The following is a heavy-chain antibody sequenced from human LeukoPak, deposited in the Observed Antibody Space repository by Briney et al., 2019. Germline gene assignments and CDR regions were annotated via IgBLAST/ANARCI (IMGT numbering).Heavy chain of an antibody. D-gene: IGHD3-22*01. CDR2: IYYSGST. CDR3: ARFRGFTMIVVFDI. CDR1: GGSISSYY. V-gene: IGHV4-59*08. Sequence: SETLSLTCTVSGGSISSYYWSWIRQPPGKGLEWIGYIYYSGSTTYNPSLKSRVTISVDTSKNQFSLKLSSVTAADTAVYYCARFRGFTMIVVFDIWGQGTMVTVSS. J-gene: IGHJ3*02.